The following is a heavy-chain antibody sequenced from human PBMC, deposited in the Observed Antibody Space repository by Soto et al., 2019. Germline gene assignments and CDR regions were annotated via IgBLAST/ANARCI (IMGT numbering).Heavy chain of an antibody. CDR2: INHSGST. CDR3: ARGAPIWYYYGMDV. Sequence: QVQLQQWGAGLLKPSETLSLTCAVYGGSFSGYYWSWIRQPPGKGLEWIGEINHSGSTNYNPSFKSRVTISVDTSKNQFSLKLSSVTAADTAVYYCARGAPIWYYYGMDVWGQGTTVTVSS. J-gene: IGHJ6*02. CDR1: GGSFSGYY. V-gene: IGHV4-34*01.